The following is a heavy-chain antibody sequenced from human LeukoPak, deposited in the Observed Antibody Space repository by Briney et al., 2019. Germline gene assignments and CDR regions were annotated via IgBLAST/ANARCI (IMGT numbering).Heavy chain of an antibody. CDR1: GYTFTGYY. CDR3: ARDGIAAAGSEFDP. V-gene: IGHV1-2*02. Sequence: ASVKVSCKASGYTFTGYYMHWVRRAPGQGLEWMGWINPNSGGTNYAQKFQGRVTMTRDTSISTAYMELSRLRSDDTAVYYCARDGIAAAGSEFDPWGQGTLVTVSS. J-gene: IGHJ5*02. CDR2: INPNSGGT. D-gene: IGHD6-13*01.